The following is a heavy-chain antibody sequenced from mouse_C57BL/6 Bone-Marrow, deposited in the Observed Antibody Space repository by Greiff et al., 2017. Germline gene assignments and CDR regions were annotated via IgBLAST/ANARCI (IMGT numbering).Heavy chain of an antibody. D-gene: IGHD2-5*01. Sequence: VQLQQSGAELVRPGASVKLSCTASGFTITDDYMHWVKQRPEQGLEWIGWIDPENGDTEYASKFQGKATITADTSSNTAYLQLSSLTSEDTAVYYCTFYYSNPDYWGQGTTLTVSS. J-gene: IGHJ2*01. CDR2: IDPENGDT. CDR1: GFTITDDY. V-gene: IGHV14-4*01. CDR3: TFYYSNPDY.